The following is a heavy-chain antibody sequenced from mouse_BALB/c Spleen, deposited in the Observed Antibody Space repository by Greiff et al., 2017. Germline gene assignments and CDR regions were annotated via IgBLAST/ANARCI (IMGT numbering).Heavy chain of an antibody. Sequence: EVKLVESGGGLVQPGGSRKLSCAASGFTFSSFGMHWVRQAPEKGLEWVVYISSGSSTIYYADTVKGRFTITRDNPKNTLFLQMTSLRSEDTAMDYCAREDYALYAMDYWGQGTSVTVSS. V-gene: IGHV5-17*02. CDR3: AREDYALYAMDY. D-gene: IGHD2-4*01. CDR1: GFTFSSFG. J-gene: IGHJ4*01. CDR2: ISSGSSTI.